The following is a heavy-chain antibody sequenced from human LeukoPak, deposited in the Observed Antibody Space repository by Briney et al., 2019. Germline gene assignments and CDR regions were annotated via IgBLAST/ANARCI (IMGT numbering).Heavy chain of an antibody. Sequence: ASVKVSCKASGYTLTSYGISWVRQAPGQGLEWMGWISAYNGNTNYAQKLQGRVTMTADTSTSTAYMELRSLRSDDTAVYYCARDHTGYSSGWYRYYFDYWGQGTLVTLPS. D-gene: IGHD6-19*01. V-gene: IGHV1-18*01. J-gene: IGHJ4*02. CDR3: ARDHTGYSSGWYRYYFDY. CDR1: GYTLTSYG. CDR2: ISAYNGNT.